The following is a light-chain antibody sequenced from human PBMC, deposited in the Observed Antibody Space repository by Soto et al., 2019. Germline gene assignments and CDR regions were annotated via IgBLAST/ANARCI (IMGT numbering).Light chain of an antibody. CDR1: QSLLHSNGYNY. V-gene: IGKV2-28*01. J-gene: IGKJ1*01. Sequence: DIVMTQSPLSLPVTPGEPASISCRSSQSLLHSNGYNYLDWYLQKPGQSPQLLIYLGSNRASGVPDRISGSGSGTEFTLKISGVEAEDVGVYYCMQALHTPQTFGQGTKVEIK. CDR2: LGS. CDR3: MQALHTPQT.